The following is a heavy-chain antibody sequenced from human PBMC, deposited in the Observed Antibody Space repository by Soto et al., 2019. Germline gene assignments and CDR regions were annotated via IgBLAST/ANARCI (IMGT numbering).Heavy chain of an antibody. J-gene: IGHJ6*02. CDR1: GGSFSGYC. CDR2: INHSGRT. Sequence: SETLSLTCAVYGGSFSGYCWSWIRQPPGKGLEWIGEINHSGRTNYNPSLKSRVTISVDTSKSQFSLKLSSVTAADTAVYYCARPTRDYYYGMDVWGQGTTVTVSS. V-gene: IGHV4-34*01. CDR3: ARPTRDYYYGMDV.